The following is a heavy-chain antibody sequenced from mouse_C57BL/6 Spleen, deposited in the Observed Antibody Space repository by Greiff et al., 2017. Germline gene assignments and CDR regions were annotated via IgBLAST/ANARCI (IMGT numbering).Heavy chain of an antibody. V-gene: IGHV1-18*01. CDR2: INPNNGGT. D-gene: IGHD2-4*01. CDR3: ARKGLRRPLFDY. Sequence: EVQLQQSGPELVKPGASVKIPCKASGYTFTDYNMDWVKQSHGKGLEWIGDINPNNGGTIYNQKFKGKATLTVDKSSSTAYMELRSLTSEATAVYDCARKGLRRPLFDYWGQGTTLTVSS. J-gene: IGHJ2*01. CDR1: GYTFTDYN.